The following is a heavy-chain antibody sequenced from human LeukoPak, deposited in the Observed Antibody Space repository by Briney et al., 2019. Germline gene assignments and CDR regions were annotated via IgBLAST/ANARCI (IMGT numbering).Heavy chain of an antibody. D-gene: IGHD2-15*01. CDR1: GYTFTGYC. J-gene: IGHJ4*02. CDR3: ARELRGGTFDY. V-gene: IGHV1-2*02. Sequence: ASVKVSCKASGYTFTGYCIHWVRQAPGQGLEWMGCINPNNGGTHYAQKFQGRVTVTRDTSISTAYMELSSLRSDDTAVYFCARELRGGTFDYWGQGSLVTVSS. CDR2: INPNNGGT.